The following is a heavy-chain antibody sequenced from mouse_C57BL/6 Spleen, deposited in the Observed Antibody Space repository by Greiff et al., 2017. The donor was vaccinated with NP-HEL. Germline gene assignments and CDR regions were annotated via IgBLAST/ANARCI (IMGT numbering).Heavy chain of an antibody. J-gene: IGHJ1*03. CDR2: IDPSDSYT. Sequence: QVQLQQPGAELVRPGTSVKLSCKASGYTFTSYWMHWVKQRPGQGLEWIGVIDPSDSYTNYNQKFKGKATLTVDTSSSTAYMQLSSLTSEDSAVYYCAKPGSNLDKKYFDVWGTGTTVTVSS. D-gene: IGHD4-1*01. CDR1: GYTFTSYW. CDR3: AKPGSNLDKKYFDV. V-gene: IGHV1-59*01.